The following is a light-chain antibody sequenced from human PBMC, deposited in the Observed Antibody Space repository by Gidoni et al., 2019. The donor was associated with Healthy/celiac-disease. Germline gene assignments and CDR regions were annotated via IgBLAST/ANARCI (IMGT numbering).Light chain of an antibody. V-gene: IGKV4-1*01. CDR2: WAS. Sequence: DIVITQSPSSLAVSLGERATINCKSSQSVLYSSNNKNYLAWYQQKPGQPPKLIIYWASTREAGVPDRFSGSGSGTDFTLTISSLQDEDVAVYYCQQYYSTPLTFGGGTKVEIK. J-gene: IGKJ4*01. CDR3: QQYYSTPLT. CDR1: QSVLYSSNNKNY.